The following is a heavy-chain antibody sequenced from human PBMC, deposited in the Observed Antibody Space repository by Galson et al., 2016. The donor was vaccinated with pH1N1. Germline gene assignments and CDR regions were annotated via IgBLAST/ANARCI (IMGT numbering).Heavy chain of an antibody. J-gene: IGHJ4*02. V-gene: IGHV1-69*11. D-gene: IGHD1-7*01. Sequence: SVKVSCKASGGTFNNYAISWVRQAPGQGLEWMGRIISILGTPNYAQKFQDRVTITADESTSTTYMELNSLTSEDTDVYYCAKAAALQLRNYYFDFWGQATLVTVSS. CDR1: GGTFNNYA. CDR2: IISILGTP. CDR3: AKAAALQLRNYYFDF.